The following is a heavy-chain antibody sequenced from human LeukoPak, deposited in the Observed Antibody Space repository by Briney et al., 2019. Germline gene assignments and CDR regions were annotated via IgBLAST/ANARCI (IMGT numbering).Heavy chain of an antibody. CDR2: IKQDGSEK. Sequence: GGSLRLSCAASGFTFSSYSMSWVRQAPGKGLEWVANIKQDGSEKNYVGSVKGRFTIARDNAKNSLYLQMNSLRAEDTAVYYCAKDPMTTVTTTAYWGQGTLVTVSS. J-gene: IGHJ4*02. V-gene: IGHV3-7*03. D-gene: IGHD4-17*01. CDR3: AKDPMTTVTTTAY. CDR1: GFTFSSYS.